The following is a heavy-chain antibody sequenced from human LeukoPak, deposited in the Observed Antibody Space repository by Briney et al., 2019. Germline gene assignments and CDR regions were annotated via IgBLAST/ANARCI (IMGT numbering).Heavy chain of an antibody. CDR2: IKEDGSEK. CDR3: ATDRGWRTSGYYLYYFEY. Sequence: GGSLRLSCAASGFTFRSYCMSRFRQAPGKGLKWVANIKEDGSEKSYVDSVKGRFTISRDNAQNSMYLQMSSLRAEDTAVYYCATDRGWRTSGYYLYYFEYWGQGTLVTFSS. CDR1: GFTFRSYC. V-gene: IGHV3-7*01. J-gene: IGHJ4*02. D-gene: IGHD3-3*01.